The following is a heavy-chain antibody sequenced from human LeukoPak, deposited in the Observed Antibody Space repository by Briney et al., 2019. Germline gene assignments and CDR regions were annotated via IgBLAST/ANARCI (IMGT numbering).Heavy chain of an antibody. J-gene: IGHJ4*02. V-gene: IGHV4-34*01. CDR1: GGSLSGYY. CDR3: ARCSRYSGYDRGRGMFGY. Sequence: SETLSLTCAVYGGSLSGYYWSWIRQPPGKGLEWIGEINHSGSTNYNPSLKSRVTISVDTSKNQFSLKLSSVTAADTAVYYCARCSRYSGYDRGRGMFGYWGQGTLVTVSS. CDR2: INHSGST. D-gene: IGHD5-12*01.